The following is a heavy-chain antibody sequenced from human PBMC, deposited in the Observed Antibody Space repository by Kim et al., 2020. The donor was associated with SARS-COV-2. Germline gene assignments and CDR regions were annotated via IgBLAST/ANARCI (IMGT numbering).Heavy chain of an antibody. J-gene: IGHJ4*02. CDR2: ISAYNGNT. Sequence: ASVKVSCKASGYTFTSYGISWVRQAPGQGLEWMGWISAYNGNTNYAQKLQGRVTMTTDTSTSTAYMELRSLRSDDTAVYYCARDLGRSGWLRYPRNDFGGQGTLVTVSS. V-gene: IGHV1-18*01. CDR1: GYTFTSYG. CDR3: ARDLGRSGWLRYPRNDF. D-gene: IGHD5-12*01.